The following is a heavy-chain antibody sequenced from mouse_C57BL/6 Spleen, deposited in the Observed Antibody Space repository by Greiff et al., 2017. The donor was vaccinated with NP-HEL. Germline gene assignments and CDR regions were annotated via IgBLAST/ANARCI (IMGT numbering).Heavy chain of an antibody. CDR3: ARDDYYGSSYCYAMDY. D-gene: IGHD1-1*01. CDR1: GFTFSDYG. J-gene: IGHJ4*01. Sequence: DVQLVESGGGLVKPGGSLKLSCAASGFTFSDYGMHWVRQAPEKGLEWVAYISSGSSTIYYADTVKGRFTISRDNAKNTLFLQMTSLRSEDTAMYYCARDDYYGSSYCYAMDYWGQGTSVTVSS. CDR2: ISSGSSTI. V-gene: IGHV5-17*01.